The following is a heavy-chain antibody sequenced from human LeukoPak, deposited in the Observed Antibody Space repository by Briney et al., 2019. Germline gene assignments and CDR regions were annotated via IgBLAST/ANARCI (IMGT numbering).Heavy chain of an antibody. CDR2: ISTRSDYI. D-gene: IGHD2-2*01. CDR1: GFTFSSYS. Sequence: GGSLRLSCAASGFTFSSYSMNWVRQAPGKGLEWGSSISTRSDYIYYADSVKGRFTISRDNAKNSLYLQMNSLRVEDTAVYYCVRDASDFDYWGQGTLVTVSS. J-gene: IGHJ4*02. V-gene: IGHV3-21*01. CDR3: VRDASDFDY.